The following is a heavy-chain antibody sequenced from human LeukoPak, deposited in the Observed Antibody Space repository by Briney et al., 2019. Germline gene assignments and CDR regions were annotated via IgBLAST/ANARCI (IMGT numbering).Heavy chain of an antibody. J-gene: IGHJ4*02. CDR3: ARVHDSSGYYYYFDY. CDR1: GGSISSYY. CDR2: IYYSGST. Sequence: KPSETLSLTCTVSGGSISSYYWSWIRQPPGKGLEWLGYIYYSGSTNYNPSLKSRVTISVDTSKNQFSLKLSSVTAADTAVYYCARVHDSSGYYYYFDYWGQGTLVTVSS. D-gene: IGHD3-22*01. V-gene: IGHV4-59*01.